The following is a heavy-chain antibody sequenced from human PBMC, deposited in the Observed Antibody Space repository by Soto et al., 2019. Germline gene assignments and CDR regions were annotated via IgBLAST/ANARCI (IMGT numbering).Heavy chain of an antibody. CDR1: GFTFSSYA. Sequence: QPGGSLRLSCAASGFTFSSYAMHWVRQAPGKGLEWVAVISYDGSNKYYADSVKGRFTISRDNSKNTLYLQMNSLRAEDTAVYYCARGPYYYDSSGYYPGFDYWGQGTLVTVSS. V-gene: IGHV3-30-3*01. CDR2: ISYDGSNK. CDR3: ARGPYYYDSSGYYPGFDY. J-gene: IGHJ4*02. D-gene: IGHD3-22*01.